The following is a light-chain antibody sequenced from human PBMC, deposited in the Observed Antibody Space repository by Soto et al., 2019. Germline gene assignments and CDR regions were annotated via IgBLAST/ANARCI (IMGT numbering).Light chain of an antibody. J-gene: IGLJ2*01. Sequence: QSDLTQPRSVSGSPGQSVTISCTGTSSDVGGYNYVSWYQQHPGKAPKLMIYDVSKRPSGVPDRFSGSKSGNTASLTISGLQAEEEADYSCCSYAASETCVVFGGGTKLTVL. CDR1: SSDVGGYNY. CDR2: DVS. CDR3: CSYAASETCVV. V-gene: IGLV2-11*01.